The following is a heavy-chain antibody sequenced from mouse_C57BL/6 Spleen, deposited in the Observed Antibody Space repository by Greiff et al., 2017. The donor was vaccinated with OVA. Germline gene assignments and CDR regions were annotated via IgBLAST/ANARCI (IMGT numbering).Heavy chain of an antibody. CDR2: INPNNGGT. CDR1: GYTFTDYN. D-gene: IGHD1-1*01. Sequence: EVKLVESGPELVKPGASVKMSCKASGYTFTDYNMHWVKQSHGKSLEWIGYINPNNGGTSYNQKFKGKATLTVNKSSSTAYMELRSLTSEDSAVYYCARGTYGSSPAWFAYWGQGTLVTVSA. V-gene: IGHV1-22*01. J-gene: IGHJ3*01. CDR3: ARGTYGSSPAWFAY.